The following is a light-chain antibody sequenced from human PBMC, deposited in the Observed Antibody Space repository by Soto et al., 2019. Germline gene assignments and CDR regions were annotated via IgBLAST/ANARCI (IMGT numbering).Light chain of an antibody. Sequence: DIQMTQSPSTLSASVGDRVAITCRASDNIVHWVAWYQQKPGKAPKLLIYKAANLADEVPSRFAGSGSGTDFTLTITRLQPDDFATYYCQHYNSFSRTFDQGTKVEV. CDR3: QHYNSFSRT. V-gene: IGKV1-5*03. CDR2: KAA. J-gene: IGKJ1*01. CDR1: DNIVHW.